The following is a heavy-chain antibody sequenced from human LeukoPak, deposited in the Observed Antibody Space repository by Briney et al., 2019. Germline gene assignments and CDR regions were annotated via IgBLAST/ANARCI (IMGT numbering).Heavy chain of an antibody. V-gene: IGHV4-61*09. CDR2: VHISGST. Sequence: SETLSLTCTVSGGSISSRSYCWSWIRQPAGKGLEWIGHVHISGSTNYNSSLKSRVTISVDTSKNQFSLKLSSVTAADTAVYYCASANFEPYYFDYWGQGTLVTVSS. CDR3: ASANFEPYYFDY. J-gene: IGHJ4*02. D-gene: IGHD3-9*01. CDR1: GGSISSRSYC.